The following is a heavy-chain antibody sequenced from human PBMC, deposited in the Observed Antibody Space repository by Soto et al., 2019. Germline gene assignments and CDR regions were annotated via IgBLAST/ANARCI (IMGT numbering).Heavy chain of an antibody. V-gene: IGHV4-59*01. CDR1: GGSISSYY. J-gene: IGHJ2*01. Sequence: QVQLQESGPGLVKPSETLSLTCTVSGGSISSYYWSWIRQPPGKGLEWIGYIYYSGSTNYNPSLKSRVTISVDTSKNQFSLKLSSVTAADTAVYYCARDFRIPELAWYFDLWGRGTLVTVSS. CDR3: ARDFRIPELAWYFDL. CDR2: IYYSGST.